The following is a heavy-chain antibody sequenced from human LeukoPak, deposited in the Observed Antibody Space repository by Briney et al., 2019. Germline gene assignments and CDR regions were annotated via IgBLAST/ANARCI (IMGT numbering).Heavy chain of an antibody. CDR3: ARGPYDYVWGTLGDYYYGMDV. J-gene: IGHJ6*02. Sequence: GGSLRLSCAASGFTFSSYSMTWVRQAPGKGLEWVSYISSSSSTIYYADSVKGRFTISRDNAKNSLYLQMNSLRAEDTAVYYCARGPYDYVWGTLGDYYYGMDVWGQGTTVTVSS. D-gene: IGHD3-16*01. CDR2: ISSSSSTI. V-gene: IGHV3-48*01. CDR1: GFTFSSYS.